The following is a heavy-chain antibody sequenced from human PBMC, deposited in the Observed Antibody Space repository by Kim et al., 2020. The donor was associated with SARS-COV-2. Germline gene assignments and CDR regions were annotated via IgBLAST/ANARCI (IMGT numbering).Heavy chain of an antibody. V-gene: IGHV3-66*01. CDR1: GLIVSGNY. Sequence: GGSLRLSCAASGLIVSGNYMSWVRQAPGKGLEWVSVIYSDGSTTYIDSVKGRFTISRDNSKNTLYLQMNSLRAGDTAVYYCARVYFINWFDPWGQGTRVTVPA. D-gene: IGHD1-26*01. J-gene: IGHJ5*02. CDR3: ARVYFINWFDP. CDR2: IYSDGST.